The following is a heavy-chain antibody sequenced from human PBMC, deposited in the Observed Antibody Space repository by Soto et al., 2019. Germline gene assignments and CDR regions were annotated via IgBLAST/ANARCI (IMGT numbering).Heavy chain of an antibody. D-gene: IGHD5-18*01. J-gene: IGHJ4*02. V-gene: IGHV4-34*01. Sequence: SETLSLTCAVYGGSFSGYYWSWIRQPPGKGLEWIGEINHSGSTNYNPSLKSRVTISVDTSKNQFSLKLSSVTAADTAVYYCARLPPMVMSNYFDYWGQGTLVTVSS. CDR3: ARLPPMVMSNYFDY. CDR2: INHSGST. CDR1: GGSFSGYY.